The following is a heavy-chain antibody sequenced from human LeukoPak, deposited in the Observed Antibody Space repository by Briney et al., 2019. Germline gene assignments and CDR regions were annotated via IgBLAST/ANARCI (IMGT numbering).Heavy chain of an antibody. CDR3: ARDRDDGVTGMTVNWLDP. J-gene: IGHJ5*02. CDR2: LYYTGGT. D-gene: IGHD1-20*01. V-gene: IGHV4-59*01. Sequence: SETLSLTCTVSDGSSSSYSWSWIRQPPGKGLEWIGYLYYTGGTSYNPSLKSRVTISRDTSKNQFSLKLSSVTAADTAIYYCARDRDDGVTGMTVNWLDPWGQGTLVTVSS. CDR1: DGSSSSYS.